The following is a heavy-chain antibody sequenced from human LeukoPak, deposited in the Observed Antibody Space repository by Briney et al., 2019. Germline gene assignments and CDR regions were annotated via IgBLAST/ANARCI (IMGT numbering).Heavy chain of an antibody. CDR1: GFTFSSHG. D-gene: IGHD1-20*01. CDR3: AKYFKVTGTTPHAFDI. Sequence: PGGSLRLSCAASGFTFSSHGINWVRQAPGKGLEWVSAISGSGGSTYYADSVKGRFTISRDNSKNTLYLQMNSLRAEDTAVYYCAKYFKVTGTTPHAFDIWGQGTMVTVSS. CDR2: ISGSGGST. V-gene: IGHV3-23*01. J-gene: IGHJ3*02.